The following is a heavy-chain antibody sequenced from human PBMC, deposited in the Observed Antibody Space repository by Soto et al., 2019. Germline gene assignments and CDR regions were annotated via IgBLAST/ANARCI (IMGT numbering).Heavy chain of an antibody. Sequence: QVQLQQWGAGLLKPSETLSLNCAVNGGSLSGYYWSWIRQPPGKGLEWIGEIKDGGRTNYSPSLNSRATIPSDPAHSQLSLRLYSVTAADTGVYYCARGQEGVVATHWDQGTLVTVSS. CDR2: IKDGGRT. CDR1: GGSLSGYY. CDR3: ARGQEGVVATH. V-gene: IGHV4-34*01. D-gene: IGHD5-12*01. J-gene: IGHJ4*02.